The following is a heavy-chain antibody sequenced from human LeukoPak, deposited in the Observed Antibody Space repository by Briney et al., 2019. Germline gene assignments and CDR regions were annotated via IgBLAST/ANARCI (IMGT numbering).Heavy chain of an antibody. CDR1: GFIFSNYA. V-gene: IGHV3-23*01. Sequence: GGSLRLSCAASGFIFSNYAMGWVRQAPGKGLEWVSAISGSGGSTYYADSVKGRFTISRDNSKNTLYLQMNSLRAEDTAVYYCAKDLNSYYYYYGMDVWGQGTTVTVSS. D-gene: IGHD2/OR15-2a*01. J-gene: IGHJ6*02. CDR3: AKDLNSYYYYYGMDV. CDR2: ISGSGGST.